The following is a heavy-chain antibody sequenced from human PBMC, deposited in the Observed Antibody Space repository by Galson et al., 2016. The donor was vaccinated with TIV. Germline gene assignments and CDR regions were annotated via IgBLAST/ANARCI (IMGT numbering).Heavy chain of an antibody. CDR3: ARGEVVTRGSGWFDP. D-gene: IGHD4-23*01. V-gene: IGHV4-61*02. J-gene: IGHJ5*02. CDR1: GGSISSGSYY. Sequence: TLSLTCTVPGGSISSGSYYWRWIRQPAGKGLEWIGRIYTSGSTNYNPSLKSRVTISVDTSKNQFSLKLSSVTAADTAVYYCARGEVVTRGSGWFDPWGQGTLVTVSS. CDR2: IYTSGST.